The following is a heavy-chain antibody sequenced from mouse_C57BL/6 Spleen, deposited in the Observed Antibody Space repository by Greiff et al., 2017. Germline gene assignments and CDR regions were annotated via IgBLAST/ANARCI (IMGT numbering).Heavy chain of an antibody. CDR1: GYAFSSSW. CDR2: IYPGDGDT. CDR3: ARSQCAY. D-gene: IGHD6-1*01. J-gene: IGHJ3*01. Sequence: QVQLKESGPELVKPGASVKISCKASGYAFSSSWMNWVKQRPGTGLEWIGRIYPGDGDTNYNGKFKGKATLTADKSSSTAYMQLSSLTSEDSAVYFCARSQCAYWGQGTLVTVSA. V-gene: IGHV1-82*01.